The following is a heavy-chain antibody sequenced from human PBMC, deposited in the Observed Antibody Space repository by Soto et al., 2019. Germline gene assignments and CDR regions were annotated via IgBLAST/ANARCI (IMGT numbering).Heavy chain of an antibody. CDR3: ARDDATYCAGDCYRYSYYGMDV. CDR2: IIPMFPTA. V-gene: IGHV1-69*13. J-gene: IGHJ6*02. CDR1: GGTFSNHA. D-gene: IGHD2-21*02. Sequence: ASVKVSCKASGGTFSNHAISWVRQAPGQGLEGVGGIIPMFPTADYAQRFQGRVTITADDSTTTVYMELSGLRSEDTAMSYCARDDATYCAGDCYRYSYYGMDVWGQGTMLTVSS.